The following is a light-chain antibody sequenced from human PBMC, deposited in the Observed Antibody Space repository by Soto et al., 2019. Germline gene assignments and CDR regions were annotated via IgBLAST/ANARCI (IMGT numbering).Light chain of an antibody. CDR2: KAS. J-gene: IGKJ1*01. CDR1: QTVCSG. V-gene: IGKV1-5*03. Sequence: DIRMTQSPSTLSGSVGDRVTIXWRASQTVCSGLGWYQQKPRKAPKLLTYKASTLKRGGPPRFSGSGSATEFTRPISSRQPDDFATYYGQHYNSYSEAFGQGTKVDIK. CDR3: QHYNSYSEA.